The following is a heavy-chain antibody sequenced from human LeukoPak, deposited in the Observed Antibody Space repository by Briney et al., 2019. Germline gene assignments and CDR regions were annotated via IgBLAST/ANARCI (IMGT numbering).Heavy chain of an antibody. CDR1: GGSISSYY. CDR2: ISWNSGSI. J-gene: IGHJ3*02. D-gene: IGHD2-15*01. V-gene: IGHV3-9*01. Sequence: LSLTCTVSGGSISSYYWSWIRQPPGKGLEWVSGISWNSGSIGYADSVKGRFTISRDNAKNSLYLQMNSLRAEDTALYYCAKDVSPHCSGGSCYPDAFDIWGQGTMVTVSS. CDR3: AKDVSPHCSGGSCYPDAFDI.